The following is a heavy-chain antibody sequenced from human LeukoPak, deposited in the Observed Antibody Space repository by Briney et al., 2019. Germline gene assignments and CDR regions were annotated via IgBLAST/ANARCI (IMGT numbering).Heavy chain of an antibody. V-gene: IGHV4-59*01. CDR1: GGSISSYY. D-gene: IGHD6-19*01. CDR3: ARVAEGYSSGWYLRSNYFDY. Sequence: SETLSLTCTVSGGSISSYYWSWIRQPPGKGLEWIGYIYYSGSTNYNPSLKSRVTISVDTSKNQYSLKLSSVTAADTAVYYCARVAEGYSSGWYLRSNYFDYWGQGTLVTVSS. J-gene: IGHJ4*02. CDR2: IYYSGST.